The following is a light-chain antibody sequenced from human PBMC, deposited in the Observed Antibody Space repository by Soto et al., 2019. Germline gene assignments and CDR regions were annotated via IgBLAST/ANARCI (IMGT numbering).Light chain of an antibody. V-gene: IGKV1-17*01. CDR3: LQHNSYPRT. CDR1: QGIRND. Sequence: DIEMTQSPSSLSAFVGDRVTITCRASQGIRNDLAWYQQKPGKAPKRLIYAASTLQSGVPSRFSGSGSGTEFTLTINSLQPEDFATYYCLQHNSYPRTFGQGTKVEIK. CDR2: AAS. J-gene: IGKJ1*01.